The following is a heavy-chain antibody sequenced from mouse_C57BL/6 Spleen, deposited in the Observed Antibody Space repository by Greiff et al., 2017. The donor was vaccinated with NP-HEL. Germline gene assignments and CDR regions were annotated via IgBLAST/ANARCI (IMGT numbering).Heavy chain of an antibody. V-gene: IGHV1-54*01. Sequence: QVQLQQSGAELVRPGTSVKVSCKASGYAFTNYLIEWVKQRPGQGLEWIGVINPGSGGTNYNEKFKGKATLTADKSYSTAYMQLSSLTSEDSAVYFCARRPFAYWGQGTLVTVSA. J-gene: IGHJ3*01. CDR2: INPGSGGT. CDR3: ARRPFAY. CDR1: GYAFTNYL.